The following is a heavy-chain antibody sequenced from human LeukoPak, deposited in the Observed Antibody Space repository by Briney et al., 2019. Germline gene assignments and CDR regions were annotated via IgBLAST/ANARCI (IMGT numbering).Heavy chain of an antibody. Sequence: SETLSLTCTVSGGSISSGVYSCSWIRQPAGKGLEWIGRIYTTGRINNNPSLKRRVTISVDTSKNQFSLKLSSVTAADTAVYYCARDGWSDAFDIWGQGTMVTVSS. J-gene: IGHJ3*02. D-gene: IGHD6-19*01. V-gene: IGHV4-61*02. CDR3: ARDGWSDAFDI. CDR1: GGSISSGVYS. CDR2: IYTTGRI.